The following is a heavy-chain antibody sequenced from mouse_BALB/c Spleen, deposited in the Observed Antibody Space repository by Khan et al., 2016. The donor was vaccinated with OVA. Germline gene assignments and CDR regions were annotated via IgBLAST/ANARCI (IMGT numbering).Heavy chain of an antibody. Sequence: VQLQQSGPELVKPGASVKISCKASGYSFTGYFMNWVKQSPGKSLEWLGRINPYNGDTFYNQKFKGKATLTVDNSSSTAHMELLSLTSEDSADYYWADDYDRDAMDYWGQGTSVTVSS. CDR2: INPYNGDT. CDR3: ADDYDRDAMDY. CDR1: GYSFTGYF. D-gene: IGHD2-4*01. V-gene: IGHV1-37*01. J-gene: IGHJ4*01.